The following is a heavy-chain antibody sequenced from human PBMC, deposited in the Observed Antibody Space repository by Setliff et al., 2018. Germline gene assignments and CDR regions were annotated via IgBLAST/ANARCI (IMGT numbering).Heavy chain of an antibody. J-gene: IGHJ6*02. Sequence: SVKVSCKASGGTFSSYAISWVRQAPGQGLEWMGGIIPIFGTANYAQKFQGRVTITADESTSTAYMVLSSLRSEDTAVYYCARDSRGLVPAAIEGSYYYYGMDVWGQGTTVT. CDR1: GGTFSSYA. D-gene: IGHD2-2*02. CDR2: IIPIFGTA. CDR3: ARDSRGLVPAAIEGSYYYYGMDV. V-gene: IGHV1-69*13.